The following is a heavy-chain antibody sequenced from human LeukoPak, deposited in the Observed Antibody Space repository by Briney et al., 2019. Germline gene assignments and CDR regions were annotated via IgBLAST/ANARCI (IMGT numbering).Heavy chain of an antibody. CDR2: IQSKTDGGKT. D-gene: IGHD3-3*02. CDR3: TTGIRGD. Sequence: PGGSLRLSCAASGFIVTNAWMNWVRQAPGKGLEWVGRIQSKTDGGKTDYAAPVKGRFTISRDDSKNTLYLQMNSLKTEDTAIYYCTTGIRGDWGPGTLVTVSS. CDR1: GFIVTNAW. V-gene: IGHV3-15*07. J-gene: IGHJ4*02.